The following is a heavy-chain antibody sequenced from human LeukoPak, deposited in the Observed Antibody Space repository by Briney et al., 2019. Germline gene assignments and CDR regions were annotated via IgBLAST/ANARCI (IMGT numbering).Heavy chain of an antibody. CDR1: GFTFDDYA. CDR3: ARDVDYANPRHDY. D-gene: IGHD4/OR15-4a*01. J-gene: IGHJ4*02. Sequence: PGRSLILSCAAPGFTFDDYAMHWVRQAPGKGLEWVSGISWNSGSIYYADSVKGRFTISRDNAKNSLYLQMDSLRVEDTAVYYCARDVDYANPRHDYWGQGTLVTVSS. CDR2: ISWNSGSI. V-gene: IGHV3-9*01.